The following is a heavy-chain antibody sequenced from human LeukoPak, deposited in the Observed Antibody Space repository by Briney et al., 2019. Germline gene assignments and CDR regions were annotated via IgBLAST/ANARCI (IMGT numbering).Heavy chain of an antibody. CDR2: ISGSGHST. Sequence: GGSLRLSCAASGFAVSSYAMNWVRQAPGKGLEWVSGISGSGHSTYHADSVKGRFTISRDNSKNTLYLLMNSLRAEDTAVYYCAKAQYYHSDDYYSVEYYFDYWGQGTLVTVSS. CDR1: GFAVSSYA. CDR3: AKAQYYHSDDYYSVEYYFDY. D-gene: IGHD3-22*01. V-gene: IGHV3-23*01. J-gene: IGHJ4*02.